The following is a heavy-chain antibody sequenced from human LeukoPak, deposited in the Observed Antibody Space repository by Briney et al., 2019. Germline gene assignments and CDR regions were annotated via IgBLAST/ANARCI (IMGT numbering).Heavy chain of an antibody. J-gene: IGHJ5*02. D-gene: IGHD1-26*01. CDR3: ARDISSGSHTWFDP. V-gene: IGHV1-46*01. CDR2: IYRSGWTT. CDR1: VYTFTTYY. Sequence: ASVKVSFKSSVYTFTTYYVHWVRQSPGQGLEWMGIIYRSGWTTSYAQKFQGRVTMTRDTSTSTVYMELNSLRSEDTAVYYCARDISSGSHTWFDPWGQGTLVTVSS.